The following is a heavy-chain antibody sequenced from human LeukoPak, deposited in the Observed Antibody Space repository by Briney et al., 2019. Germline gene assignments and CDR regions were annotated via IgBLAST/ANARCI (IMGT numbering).Heavy chain of an antibody. CDR3: AKDYGYSSGWYVDY. CDR1: GFTFSSYG. J-gene: IGHJ4*02. D-gene: IGHD6-19*01. V-gene: IGHV3-23*01. CDR2: ISGSGGST. Sequence: GRSLRLSCAASGFTFSSYGMHWVRQAPGKGLEWVSDISGSGGSTYYADSVKGRFTISRDNSKNTLYLQMNSLRAEDTALYYCAKDYGYSSGWYVDYWGQGTLVTVSS.